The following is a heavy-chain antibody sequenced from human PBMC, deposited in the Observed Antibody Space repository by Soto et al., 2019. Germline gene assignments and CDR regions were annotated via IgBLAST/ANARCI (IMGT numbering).Heavy chain of an antibody. CDR2: INAGNGNT. CDR1: GYTFTSYA. D-gene: IGHD6-13*01. Sequence: ASVKVSWKASGYTFTSYAMHWVRQAPGQRLEWMGWINAGNGNTKYSQKFQGRVTITRDTSASTAYMELSSLRSEDTAVYYCARDPRSSWYSGWYFDLWGRGTLVTVSS. CDR3: ARDPRSSWYSGWYFDL. J-gene: IGHJ2*01. V-gene: IGHV1-3*01.